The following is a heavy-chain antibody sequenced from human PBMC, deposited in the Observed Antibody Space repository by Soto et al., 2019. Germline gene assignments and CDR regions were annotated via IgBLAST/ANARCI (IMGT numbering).Heavy chain of an antibody. CDR2: IFTRDSET. CDR1: GHLFNNHW. V-gene: IGHV5-51*01. J-gene: IGHJ5*02. Sequence: ESLKISCKGPGHLFNNHWIGWVRQTPGKGLEWMGLIFTRDSETKTSPSFQGHVSFSVDNSINTVYLQWTSLKTTDTGIYFCATADFHSGDGYDLWRQSTLVTVSS. D-gene: IGHD2-21*02. CDR3: ATADFHSGDGYDL.